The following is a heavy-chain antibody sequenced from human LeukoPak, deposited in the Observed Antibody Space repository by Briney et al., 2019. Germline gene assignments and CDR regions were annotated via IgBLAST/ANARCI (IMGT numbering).Heavy chain of an antibody. CDR2: ISSSSSYT. D-gene: IGHD3-10*01. V-gene: IGHV3-11*06. CDR1: GFTFSDYY. J-gene: IGHJ4*02. Sequence: GGSLRLSCAASGFTFSDYYMSWMRQAPGKGLEWVSYISSSSSYTNYADYVKRRFTISRDNAKNSLYLQMNSLRAEDTAVYYCARAKGLLWFGIYYFDYWGQGTLVTVSS. CDR3: ARAKGLLWFGIYYFDY.